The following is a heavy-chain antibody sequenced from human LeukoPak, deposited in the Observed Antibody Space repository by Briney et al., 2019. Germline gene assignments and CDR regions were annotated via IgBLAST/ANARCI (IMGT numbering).Heavy chain of an antibody. CDR1: GYSISSGYF. CDR3: ARSNYYDKTA. J-gene: IGHJ5*02. D-gene: IGHD3-22*01. Sequence: SETLSLTCTVSGYSISSGYFWGWIRQPPGKGLEAIGTIYHSGSTYYNPSLKSRVTISVDTSKNQFSLMLTSVTAADTAVYYCARSNYYDKTAWGQGTLVTVSS. CDR2: IYHSGST. V-gene: IGHV4-38-2*02.